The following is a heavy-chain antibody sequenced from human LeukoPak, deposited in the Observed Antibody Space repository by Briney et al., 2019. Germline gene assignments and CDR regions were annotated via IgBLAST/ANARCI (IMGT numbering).Heavy chain of an antibody. D-gene: IGHD6-13*01. CDR3: ARERVPGGTSYPVDI. CDR1: GFTFSNAW. Sequence: GGSLRLSCAASGFTFSNAWMSWVRQAPGKGLEWVGRIKSKTDGGTTDYAAPVKGRFTISRDTAKNTLYLQMNSLRAEDTAVYYCARERVPGGTSYPVDIWGQGTMVTVSS. J-gene: IGHJ3*02. CDR2: IKSKTDGGTT. V-gene: IGHV3-15*01.